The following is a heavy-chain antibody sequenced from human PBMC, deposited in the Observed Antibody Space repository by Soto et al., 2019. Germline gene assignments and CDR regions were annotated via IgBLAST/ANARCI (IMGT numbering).Heavy chain of an antibody. CDR1: GYSFSSYG. Sequence: QVQLVQSGAEVKKPGASVKVSCKASGYSFSSYGISWVRQAPGQGLEWMGWISAYNGKTNYGQKFQDRLTMTTDTSTSTAYMELRSLRSDDRAVYYCEIDPRGYRYGRASYWGQGTLITVSS. CDR3: EIDPRGYRYGRASY. D-gene: IGHD5-18*01. V-gene: IGHV1-18*01. CDR2: ISAYNGKT. J-gene: IGHJ4*02.